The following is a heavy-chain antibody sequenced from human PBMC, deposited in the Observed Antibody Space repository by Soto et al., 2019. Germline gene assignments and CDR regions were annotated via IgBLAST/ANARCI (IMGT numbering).Heavy chain of an antibody. CDR1: GDSVSSNSAA. D-gene: IGHD3-22*01. J-gene: IGHJ3*02. CDR2: TYYRSKCYN. CDR3: ARDITMIVVGPDAFDI. Sequence: SQTLSLTCAISGDSVSSNSAAGNLIRQSPSRGLEWLGRTYYRSKCYNAYAVSVKGRITINPDTSKNKFSPQLNSVTPEDTAVYYCARDITMIVVGPDAFDIWGKGTMVTVSS. V-gene: IGHV6-1*01.